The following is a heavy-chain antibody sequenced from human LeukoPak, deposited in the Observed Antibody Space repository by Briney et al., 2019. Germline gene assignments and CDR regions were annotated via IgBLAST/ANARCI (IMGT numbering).Heavy chain of an antibody. J-gene: IGHJ6*03. Sequence: SETLSLTCTVSGGSISSYYWSWIRQPPGKGLQWIGYIYYSGSTNYNPSLKSRVTISVDTSKNQFSLKLSSVTAADTAVYYCARRYYYDSSGYYNYYYMDVWGKGTTLTVSS. CDR3: ARRYYYDSSGYYNYYYMDV. CDR2: IYYSGST. D-gene: IGHD3-22*01. CDR1: GGSISSYY. V-gene: IGHV4-59*08.